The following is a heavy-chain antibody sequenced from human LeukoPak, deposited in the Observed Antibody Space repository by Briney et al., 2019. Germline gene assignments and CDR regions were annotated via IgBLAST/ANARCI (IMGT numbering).Heavy chain of an antibody. CDR1: GYTFTSYG. D-gene: IGHD6-19*01. CDR2: ISAYNGNT. V-gene: IGHV1-18*01. J-gene: IGHJ1*01. Sequence: GASVKVSCKASGYTFTSYGISWVRQAPGQGLEWMGWISAYNGNTNYAQKLQGRVTMTTDTSTSTAYMELRSLRSDDTAVYYCASPIAVAGYREYFQHWGQGTLVTVSS. CDR3: ASPIAVAGYREYFQH.